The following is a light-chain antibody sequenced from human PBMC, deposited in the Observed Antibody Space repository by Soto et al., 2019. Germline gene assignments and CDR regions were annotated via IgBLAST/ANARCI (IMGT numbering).Light chain of an antibody. V-gene: IGKV3-20*01. CDR1: QSINNNY. CDR2: GSS. Sequence: EVVLTQSPGTVSLSPGERATLSCRGSQSINNNYLAWYQQRPGQAPRLLIYGSSDRATSIPDRFSGSGSGTDFTLTISRLEPEDFAVYYCHQYGSSPPYTFGQGTKLEI. J-gene: IGKJ2*01. CDR3: HQYGSSPPYT.